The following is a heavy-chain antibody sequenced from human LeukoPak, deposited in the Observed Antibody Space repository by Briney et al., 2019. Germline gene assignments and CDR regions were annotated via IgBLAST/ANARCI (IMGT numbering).Heavy chain of an antibody. CDR2: IYYSGST. V-gene: IGHV4-31*03. D-gene: IGHD3-3*01. Sequence: SETLSLTCTLSGGSMNIGRDNGRSGRQHPGKGVEWIGHIYYSGSTYYHPSLKSRVLKSVDQSKNQFSLKLSSVTAADTAFYYCARELGRSGLHAACDMWAEGTMVSV. CDR3: ARELGRSGLHAACDM. CDR1: GGSMNIGRDN. J-gene: IGHJ3*02.